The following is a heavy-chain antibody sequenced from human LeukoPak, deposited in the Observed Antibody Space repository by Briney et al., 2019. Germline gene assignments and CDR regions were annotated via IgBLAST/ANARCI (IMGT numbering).Heavy chain of an antibody. J-gene: IGHJ3*02. CDR1: GGSIVTSDYY. Sequence: SETLSLTCTVSGGSIVTSDYYWGWIRLPPGKGLEYIGTIYYTGNTYYSPSLKSRLTIDIDTSKTQFSLKLNSATATDTAVYYCARRGYYSGSFDIWGQGTMVTASS. D-gene: IGHD2-15*01. V-gene: IGHV4-39*01. CDR3: ARRGYYSGSFDI. CDR2: IYYTGNT.